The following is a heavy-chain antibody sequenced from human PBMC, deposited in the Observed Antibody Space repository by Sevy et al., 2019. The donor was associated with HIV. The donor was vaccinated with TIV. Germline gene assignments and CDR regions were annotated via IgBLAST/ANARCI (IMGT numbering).Heavy chain of an antibody. D-gene: IGHD4-17*01. Sequence: GGSLRLSCTASGFTFSSYEMNWVRQAPGKGLEWVSYISNSGSNIYYLDSVKGRFTISRDNAKNSLYLQMNSLRAEDTAVYYCARDLPPSATTVAHFDYWGRGTLVTVSS. CDR1: GFTFSSYE. CDR2: ISNSGSNI. CDR3: ARDLPPSATTVAHFDY. V-gene: IGHV3-48*03. J-gene: IGHJ4*02.